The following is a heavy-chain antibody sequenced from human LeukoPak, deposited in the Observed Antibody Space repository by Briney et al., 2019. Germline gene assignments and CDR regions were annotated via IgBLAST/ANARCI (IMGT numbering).Heavy chain of an antibody. Sequence: ASVKVSCTVSGYTLTELSMHWVRQAPGKGLEWMGGFDPEDGETIYAQKFQGRVTMTEDTSTDTAYMELSSLRSEDTAVYYCATGLSYSSGLLDYWGQGTLVTVSS. CDR2: FDPEDGET. V-gene: IGHV1-24*01. CDR1: GYTLTELS. CDR3: ATGLSYSSGLLDY. D-gene: IGHD6-19*01. J-gene: IGHJ4*02.